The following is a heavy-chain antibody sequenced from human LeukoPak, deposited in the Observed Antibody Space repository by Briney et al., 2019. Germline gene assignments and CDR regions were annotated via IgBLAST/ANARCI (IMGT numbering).Heavy chain of an antibody. CDR3: ARGSSNWNYDPNLDY. CDR1: GGSIRSNY. J-gene: IGHJ4*02. CDR2: VYNSGST. Sequence: SETLSLTCTVAGGSIRSNYWSWIRQPPGKGLEWIGYVYNSGSTNYNPSLKSRVTISVDMSKNQFSLKLNSVTAADTAVYYCARGSSNWNYDPNLDYWGQGTLVSVSS. V-gene: IGHV4-59*01. D-gene: IGHD1-7*01.